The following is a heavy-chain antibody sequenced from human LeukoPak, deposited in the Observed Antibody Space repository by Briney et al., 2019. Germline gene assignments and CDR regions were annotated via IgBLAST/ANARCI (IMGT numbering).Heavy chain of an antibody. CDR1: GGSFSGYS. V-gene: IGHV4-34*01. J-gene: IGHJ2*01. Sequence: SETLSLTCVVYGGSFSGYSWSWIRQPPGKGLEWIGEINQRRNTNYNPSLKSRVTISIETSKNQFSLKLSSVTAADTAVYYCARHGWHAWYFDLGGRGTLVTVSS. D-gene: IGHD6-19*01. CDR2: INQRRNT. CDR3: ARHGWHAWYFDL.